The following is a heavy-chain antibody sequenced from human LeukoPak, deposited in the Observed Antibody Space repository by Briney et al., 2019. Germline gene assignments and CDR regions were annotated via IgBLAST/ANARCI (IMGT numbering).Heavy chain of an antibody. D-gene: IGHD2-2*01. CDR1: GGSISSVSYY. J-gene: IGHJ6*03. CDR3: ARDPNYCSSTSCYEWDYYMDV. Sequence: SQTLSLTCTVSGGSISSVSYYWSWIRQPAGKGLEWVGRIYTSGSTNYNPSLKSRVTISVYTSKNQFSLKLSSVTAADTAVYYCARDPNYCSSTSCYEWDYYMDVWGKGTTVTVSS. CDR2: IYTSGST. V-gene: IGHV4-61*02.